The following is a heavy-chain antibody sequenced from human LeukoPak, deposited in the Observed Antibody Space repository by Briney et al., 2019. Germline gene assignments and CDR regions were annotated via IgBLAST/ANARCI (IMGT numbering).Heavy chain of an antibody. D-gene: IGHD6-19*01. V-gene: IGHV4-31*03. CDR2: IYYNGST. CDR1: GGSISSGGYY. Sequence: SQTLSLTCTVSGGSISSGGYYWSWIRQHPGKGLEWIGYIYYNGSTYYNPSLKSRVTISVDTSKNQFSLKLSSVTAADTAVYYCARSYSSGGNVALFQHWGQGTLVTVSS. J-gene: IGHJ1*01. CDR3: ARSYSSGGNVALFQH.